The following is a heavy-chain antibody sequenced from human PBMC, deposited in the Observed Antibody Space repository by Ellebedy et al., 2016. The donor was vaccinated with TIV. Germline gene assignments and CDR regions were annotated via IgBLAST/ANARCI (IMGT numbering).Heavy chain of an antibody. V-gene: IGHV3-30*03. CDR3: ARVGGWYTHASDM. J-gene: IGHJ3*02. Sequence: GESLKISCAASGFTFSNYGMHWVRQAPGKGLEWVSVISYDGSNKYYADSVKGRFTISRDNSKNTLYVQMNSLRAEDTAMYYCARVGGWYTHASDMWGQGTMVTVSS. D-gene: IGHD6-19*01. CDR1: GFTFSNYG. CDR2: ISYDGSNK.